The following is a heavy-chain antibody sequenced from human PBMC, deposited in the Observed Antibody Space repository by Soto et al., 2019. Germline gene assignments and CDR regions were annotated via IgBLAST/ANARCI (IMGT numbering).Heavy chain of an antibody. CDR3: ARHITRGYEKSDYYYYMNV. Sequence: SETLSLTCTVSGGSISSGGYYWRWIRQHPGKGLVWIGYIYYSGSTYYNPSLKSRVTISVDTSKNQFSLKLSSVTAADTAVYYCARHITRGYEKSDYYYYMNVWGKGTTVTVSS. V-gene: IGHV4-31*03. J-gene: IGHJ6*03. CDR2: IYYSGST. CDR1: GGSISSGGYY. D-gene: IGHD5-12*01.